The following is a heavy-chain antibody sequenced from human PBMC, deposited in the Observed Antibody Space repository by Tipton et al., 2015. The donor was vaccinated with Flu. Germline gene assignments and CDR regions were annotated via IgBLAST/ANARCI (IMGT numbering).Heavy chain of an antibody. J-gene: IGHJ5*01. CDR2: ISHSGST. D-gene: IGHD3-16*01. V-gene: IGHV4-4*07. CDR1: GGSIRNYY. Sequence: TLSLTCTVSGGSIRNYYWSWLRQPAGKGLEWIGRISHSGSTNYNVSLSGRVIMSVDPSKGQVSLRLSSVTAADTAVYYCAKVLFGWVESWAQGTLVTVSS. CDR3: AKVLFGWVES.